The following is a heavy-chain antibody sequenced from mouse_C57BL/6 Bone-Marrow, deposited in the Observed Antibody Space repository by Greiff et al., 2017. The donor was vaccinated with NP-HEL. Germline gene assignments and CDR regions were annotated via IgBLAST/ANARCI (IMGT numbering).Heavy chain of an antibody. D-gene: IGHD1-1*01. Sequence: EVKLVESGAELVRPGASVKLSCTASGFNIKDDYMHWVKQRPEQGLEWIGWIDPENGDTEYASKFQGKATITADTSSNTAYLQLSSLTSEDTAVYYCTTDYGSSYGYYFDYWGQGTTLTVSS. CDR3: TTDYGSSYGYYFDY. J-gene: IGHJ2*01. CDR2: IDPENGDT. CDR1: GFNIKDDY. V-gene: IGHV14-4*01.